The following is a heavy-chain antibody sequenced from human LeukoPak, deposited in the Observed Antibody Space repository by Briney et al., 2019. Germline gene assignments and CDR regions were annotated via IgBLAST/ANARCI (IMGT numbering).Heavy chain of an antibody. J-gene: IGHJ4*02. CDR1: GFTFSNYV. Sequence: QAGGSLRLSCAASGFTFSNYVMMWVRQAPGKGLEWVSGITASGDSTYYGDSVKGRFTISRDNAKNSLYLQMNSLRAEDTAVYYCARGESGSYYSYWGQGTLVTVSS. V-gene: IGHV3-23*01. CDR3: ARGESGSYYSY. D-gene: IGHD1-26*01. CDR2: ITASGDST.